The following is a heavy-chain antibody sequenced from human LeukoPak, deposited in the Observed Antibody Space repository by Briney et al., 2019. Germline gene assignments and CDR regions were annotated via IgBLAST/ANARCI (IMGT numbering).Heavy chain of an antibody. V-gene: IGHV3-11*01. CDR2: IDSSGTAL. CDR1: GFAFSDYY. J-gene: IGHJ4*02. Sequence: PGGSLRLSCAASGFAFSDYYMSWIRRAPGKGLEWVSYIDSSGTALYYADSVKGRFTTSRDNAKNSLSLQMNSLRAEDTAVYYCVKDLPVRPTRSYWGQGTLVNVSA. CDR3: VKDLPVRPTRSY.